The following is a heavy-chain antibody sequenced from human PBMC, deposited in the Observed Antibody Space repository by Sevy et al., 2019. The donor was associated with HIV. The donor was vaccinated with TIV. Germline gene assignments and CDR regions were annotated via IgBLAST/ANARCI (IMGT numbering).Heavy chain of an antibody. D-gene: IGHD2-15*01. CDR1: GYTLTEFS. CDR3: ARAYCSGGSCYSLAY. CDR2: ISPHNGDT. Sequence: ASVKVSCQVSGYTLTEFSMHWVRQAPGQGLEWMGWISPHNGDTNYVQNLQGRVTMITDTSTSTAYMELRSLRSDDTAVYYCARAYCSGGSCYSLAYWGQGTRVTVSS. V-gene: IGHV1-18*01. J-gene: IGHJ4*02.